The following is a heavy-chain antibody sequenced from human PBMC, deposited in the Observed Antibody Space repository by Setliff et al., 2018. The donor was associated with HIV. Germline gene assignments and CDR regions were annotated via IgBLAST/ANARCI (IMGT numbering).Heavy chain of an antibody. CDR3: ARHGHFYDSSSSDAFDI. CDR1: GGSISTYY. D-gene: IGHD3-22*01. J-gene: IGHJ3*02. Sequence: SGTLSLTCNVSGGSISTYYWSWIRQPPGKGLEWLGYVSYSGSTNFNPSLESRLAMSVDMSKNHFSLKLRSVTAADTAVYYCARHGHFYDSSSSDAFDIWGHGTMVTVSS. V-gene: IGHV4-59*08. CDR2: VSYSGST.